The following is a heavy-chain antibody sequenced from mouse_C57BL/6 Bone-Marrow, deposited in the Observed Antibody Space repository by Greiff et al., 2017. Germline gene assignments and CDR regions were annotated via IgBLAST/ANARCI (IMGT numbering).Heavy chain of an antibody. CDR2: ILPGSGST. CDR1: GYTFTGYW. D-gene: IGHD1-1*01. CDR3: ARSSYYYGSSGYAMDY. V-gene: IGHV1-9*01. Sequence: QVQLKQSGAELMKPGASVKLSCKATGYTFTGYWIEWVKQRPGHGLEWIGEILPGSGSTNYNEKFKGKATFTADTSSNTAYMQLSSLTTEDSAIYYCARSSYYYGSSGYAMDYWGQGTSVTVSS. J-gene: IGHJ4*01.